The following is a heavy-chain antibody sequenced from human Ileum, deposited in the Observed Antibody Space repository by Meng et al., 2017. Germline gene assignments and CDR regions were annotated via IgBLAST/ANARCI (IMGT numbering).Heavy chain of an antibody. D-gene: IGHD2-8*01. V-gene: IGHV4-4*02. CDR3: ARDNKYANHYHYGMDV. J-gene: IGHJ6*02. CDR2: VLRDGST. Sequence: QVQLRESGPGLVRPSGTLSLTCECTGDSISSTAWWSWVRQPPGKGLEWIGEVLRDGSTFHNPSLRSRLTLSVDLSKNQFSLRLTFVTAADTAVYYCARDNKYANHYHYGMDVWGQGTTVTVSS. CDR1: GDSISSTAW.